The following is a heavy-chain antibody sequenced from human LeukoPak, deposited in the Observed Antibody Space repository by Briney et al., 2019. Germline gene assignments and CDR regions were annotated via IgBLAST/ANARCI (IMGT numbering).Heavy chain of an antibody. CDR2: IYYSGST. V-gene: IGHV4-59*05. Sequence: PSETLSLTCTVSGGSINSHYWSWIRQPPGKGLEWIGSIYYSGSTYYNPSLKSRVTISVDTSKNQFSLKLSSVTAADTAVYYCADWGLLKDAFDIWGQGTMVTVSS. D-gene: IGHD7-27*01. J-gene: IGHJ3*02. CDR1: GGSINSHY. CDR3: ADWGLLKDAFDI.